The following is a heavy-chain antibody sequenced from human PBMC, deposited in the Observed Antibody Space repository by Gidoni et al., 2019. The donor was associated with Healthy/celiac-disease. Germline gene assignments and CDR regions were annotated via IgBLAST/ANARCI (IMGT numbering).Heavy chain of an antibody. V-gene: IGHV4-34*01. Sequence: QVQLQQWGAGLLKPSETLSLTCAVYGGSFSGYDWSWIRQPPGKGLEWIGEINHSGSTNYNPSLKSRVTISVDTSKNQFSRKLSSVTAADTAVYYCARGQELGGGYYWGQGTLVTVSS. J-gene: IGHJ4*02. D-gene: IGHD7-27*01. CDR3: ARGQELGGGYY. CDR1: GGSFSGYD. CDR2: INHSGST.